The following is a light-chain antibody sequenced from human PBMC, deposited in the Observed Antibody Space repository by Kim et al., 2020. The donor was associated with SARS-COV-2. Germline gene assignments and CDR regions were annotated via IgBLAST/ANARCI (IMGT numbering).Light chain of an antibody. Sequence: QVLTTSCTGRSSSIGDYDVHWDQTLPGTAPKLLIYGNSNRPSGVPDRFSGSKAGTSASLAITGPQPEDEADYYCQSYDSSLSGHWVFGGGTQLTVL. CDR2: GNS. V-gene: IGLV1-40*01. CDR1: SSSIGDYD. CDR3: QSYDSSLSGHWV. J-gene: IGLJ3*02.